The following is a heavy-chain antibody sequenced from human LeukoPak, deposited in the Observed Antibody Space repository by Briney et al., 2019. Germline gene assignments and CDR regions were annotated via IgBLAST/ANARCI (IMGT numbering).Heavy chain of an antibody. CDR2: ISHSGST. J-gene: IGHJ4*02. V-gene: IGHV4-59*01. D-gene: IGHD2-2*01. CDR1: GGSISGSY. Sequence: PSDTLSLTCTVAGGSISGSYWSWIRQPPGKGLEWIGYISHSGSTNYSPSLKSRVTISVDTSKNQFSLNLSSVTAADTAVYYCARGSRSNKFDYWGQGTLV. CDR3: ARGSRSNKFDY.